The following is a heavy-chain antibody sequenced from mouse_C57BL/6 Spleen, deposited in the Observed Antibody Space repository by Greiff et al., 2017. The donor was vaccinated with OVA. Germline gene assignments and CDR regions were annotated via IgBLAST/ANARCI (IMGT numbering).Heavy chain of an antibody. J-gene: IGHJ1*03. Sequence: EVKLMESEGGLVQPGSSMKLSCTASGFTFSDYYMAWVRQVPEKGLEWVANINYDGSSTYYLDSLKSRFIISRDNAKNILYLQMSSLKSEDTATYYCAREALFITTVVARYFDVWGTGTTVTVSS. D-gene: IGHD1-1*01. CDR2: INYDGSST. CDR3: AREALFITTVVARYFDV. CDR1: GFTFSDYY. V-gene: IGHV5-16*01.